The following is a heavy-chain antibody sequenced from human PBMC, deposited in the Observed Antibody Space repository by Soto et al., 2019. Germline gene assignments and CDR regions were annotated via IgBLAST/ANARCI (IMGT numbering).Heavy chain of an antibody. Sequence: PGGSLRLSCAASGFTFSPYGMNWVRQVPVKGLEWVSHISSDGTTYYADSVKGRFTISRDNAKNSLYLQMNSLIVEDTAVYYCARAPGYGDIDYWGRGTLVTVS. V-gene: IGHV3-48*01. CDR3: ARAPGYGDIDY. CDR2: ISSDGTT. D-gene: IGHD3-10*01. J-gene: IGHJ4*02. CDR1: GFTFSPYG.